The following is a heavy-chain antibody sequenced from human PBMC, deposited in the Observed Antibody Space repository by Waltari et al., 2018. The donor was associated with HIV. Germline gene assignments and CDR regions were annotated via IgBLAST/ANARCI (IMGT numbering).Heavy chain of an antibody. J-gene: IGHJ4*02. CDR1: GFTSISYE. CDR3: ARDWGSGSYR. CDR2: ISSSGSTI. V-gene: IGHV3-48*03. Sequence: EVQLVVYGGGLVQPGGSLRFSCAASGFTSISYEMNWVRQAPGKGLEWVSYISSSGSTIYYADSVKGRFTISRDNAKNSLYLQMNSLRAEDTAVYYCARDWGSGSYRWGQGTLVTVSS. D-gene: IGHD3-10*01.